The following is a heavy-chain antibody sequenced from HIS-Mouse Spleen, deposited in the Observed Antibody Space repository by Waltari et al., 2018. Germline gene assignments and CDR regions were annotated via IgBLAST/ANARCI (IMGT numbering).Heavy chain of an antibody. CDR1: GGSISSSSYY. Sequence: QLQLQESGPGLVKPSETLSLTCTVSGGSISSSSYYWGWIRQPPGKGLEWIGSIDYRGSTYYNPSLKSRVTISVDTSKNQFSLKLSSMTAADTAVYYCARAPTGFLEWFDAFDIWGQGTMVTVSS. D-gene: IGHD3-3*01. J-gene: IGHJ3*02. CDR3: ARAPTGFLEWFDAFDI. V-gene: IGHV4-39*07. CDR2: IDYRGST.